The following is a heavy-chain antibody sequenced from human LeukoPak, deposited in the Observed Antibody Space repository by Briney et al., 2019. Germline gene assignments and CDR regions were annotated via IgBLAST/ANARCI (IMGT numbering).Heavy chain of an antibody. Sequence: GASVKVSCKASGYTFTSYYMHWVRQAPGQGLEWMGIINPSGGSTSYAQKFQGRVTMTRDMSTSTVYMELSSLRSEDTAVYYCARDTWGVEQYYYDSPPGYYFDYWAREPWSPSPQ. D-gene: IGHD3-22*01. CDR3: ARDTWGVEQYYYDSPPGYYFDY. V-gene: IGHV1-46*01. CDR2: INPSGGST. J-gene: IGHJ4*02. CDR1: GYTFTSYY.